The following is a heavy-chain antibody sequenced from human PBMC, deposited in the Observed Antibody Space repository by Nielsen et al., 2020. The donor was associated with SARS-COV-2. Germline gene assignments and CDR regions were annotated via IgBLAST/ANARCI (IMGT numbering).Heavy chain of an antibody. D-gene: IGHD1-7*01. CDR3: ARDQLPITGTTYYYYYGMDV. CDR1: GFTFSSYA. V-gene: IGHV3-30*04. J-gene: IGHJ6*02. Sequence: GESLKISCAASGFTFSSYAMHWVRQAPGKGLEWVAVISYDGSNKYYADSVKGRFTISRDNSKNTLYLQMNSLRAEDTAVYYCARDQLPITGTTYYYYYGMDVWGQGTTVTVSS. CDR2: ISYDGSNK.